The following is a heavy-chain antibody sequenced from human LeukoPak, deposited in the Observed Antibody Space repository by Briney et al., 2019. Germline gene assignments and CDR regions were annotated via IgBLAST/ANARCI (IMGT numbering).Heavy chain of an antibody. Sequence: SETLSLTCTVSGGSISSYYWSWVRQPPGKGLEWIGYIYYSGSTNYNPSLKSRVTISVDTSKNQFSLKLSSVTAADTAVYYCASLVAVWVFDYWGQGTLVTVSS. CDR3: ASLVAVWVFDY. J-gene: IGHJ4*02. CDR1: GGSISSYY. V-gene: IGHV4-59*08. D-gene: IGHD2-2*01. CDR2: IYYSGST.